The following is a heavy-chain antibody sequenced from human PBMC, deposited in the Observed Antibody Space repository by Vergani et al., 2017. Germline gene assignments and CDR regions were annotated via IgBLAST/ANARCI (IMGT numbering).Heavy chain of an antibody. D-gene: IGHD3-9*01. V-gene: IGHV3-66*02. CDR1: GSTVSGNY. J-gene: IGHJ4*02. CDR2: IYSGDET. CDR3: ARGDYGILTGYRY. Sequence: VHLVESGGGLVQPGGSLRLSCAASGSTVSGNYMTWVRQAPGKGLEWVSHIYSGDETYYADSVKGRVTISRDTSKNTLHLQINNLRVEDTAVYYCARGDYGILTGYRYWGQGTLVTVSA.